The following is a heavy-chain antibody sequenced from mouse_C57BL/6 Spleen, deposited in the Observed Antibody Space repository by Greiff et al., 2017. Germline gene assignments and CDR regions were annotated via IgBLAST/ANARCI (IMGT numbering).Heavy chain of an antibody. CDR2: IWRSGST. Sequence: VKLMESGPGLVQPSQSLSITCTASGFSLTSYGVHWVRQSPGKGLEWLGVIWRSGSTDYNAAFMSRLSITKDNSKSQVFFKMNSLQADDTAIYYCAIELGGDAMDYWGQGTSVTVSS. J-gene: IGHJ4*01. CDR1: GFSLTSYG. CDR3: AIELGGDAMDY. V-gene: IGHV2-5*01. D-gene: IGHD4-1*01.